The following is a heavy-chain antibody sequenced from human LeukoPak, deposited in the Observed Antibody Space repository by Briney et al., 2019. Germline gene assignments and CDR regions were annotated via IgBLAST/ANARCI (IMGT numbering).Heavy chain of an antibody. CDR3: AKYGKSGWVIDN. CDR2: IYYTGGT. D-gene: IGHD6-19*01. CDR1: GGSIGSDY. J-gene: IGHJ4*02. V-gene: IGHV4-59*08. Sequence: PSETLSLTCTVSGGSIGSDYWTWIRQPPGKGLEYIGYIYYTGGTNYNPSLKSRVTISVDTSKNQFSLKLGSVTAADTAVYFCAKYGKSGWVIDNSGQGTLVTVSS.